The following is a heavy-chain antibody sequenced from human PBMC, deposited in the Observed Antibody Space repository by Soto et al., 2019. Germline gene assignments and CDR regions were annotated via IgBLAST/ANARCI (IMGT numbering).Heavy chain of an antibody. D-gene: IGHD3-10*01. CDR2: ISYDGSDK. CDR1: GFPFTSYG. J-gene: IGHJ4*02. V-gene: IGHV3-30*03. Sequence: QVQLVESGGGVGQPGRSLRLSCAASGFPFTSYGMHWVREGPDKGLEWVAIISYDGSDKYYADSVKGRFTISRDNSKNTLYLQMNSLKPGDTALYYCVGGQYYFDYRGQGTLVIVSS. CDR3: VGGQYYFDY.